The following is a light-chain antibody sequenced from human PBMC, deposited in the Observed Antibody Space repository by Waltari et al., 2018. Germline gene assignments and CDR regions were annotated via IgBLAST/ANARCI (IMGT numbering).Light chain of an antibody. Sequence: DIQMTQSPSSLSASVGDRVTITCRASQGIRNNLVWYQQKPGNVPKLLIYGASTLQSGVPSRFSGSGSGTDFTLTISSLQPEDVATYYCQRYNGALFTFGPGTKVDIK. CDR2: GAS. V-gene: IGKV1-27*01. CDR3: QRYNGALFT. CDR1: QGIRNN. J-gene: IGKJ3*01.